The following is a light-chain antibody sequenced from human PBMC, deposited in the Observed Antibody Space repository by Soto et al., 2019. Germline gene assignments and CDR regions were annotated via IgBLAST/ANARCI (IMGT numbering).Light chain of an antibody. V-gene: IGKV3-11*01. J-gene: IGKJ5*01. CDR2: DAS. CDR3: QQRSNWPPSIT. Sequence: IVLTQSPATLSLSPGERATLSCRASQSVTTFLAWYQQKPGQAPRLLIYDASDRAPGIPARFGGSGSATDFTLTINNLEPEDFAVYYCQQRSNWPPSITFGQGTLLEIK. CDR1: QSVTTF.